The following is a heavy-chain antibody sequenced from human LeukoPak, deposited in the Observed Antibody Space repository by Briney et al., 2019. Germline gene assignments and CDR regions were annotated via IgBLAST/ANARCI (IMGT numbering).Heavy chain of an antibody. J-gene: IGHJ4*02. D-gene: IGHD7-27*01. Sequence: GESLKISCKSSGDIFTTYWIGWVRQMPGKGLAWMGIIYPGDSTVKYSPSFQGQVTISADESINTVYLQWSSLKASDTAMYYCARENWGSGDHWGQGTLATVSS. V-gene: IGHV5-51*01. CDR3: ARENWGSGDH. CDR1: GDIFTTYW. CDR2: IYPGDSTV.